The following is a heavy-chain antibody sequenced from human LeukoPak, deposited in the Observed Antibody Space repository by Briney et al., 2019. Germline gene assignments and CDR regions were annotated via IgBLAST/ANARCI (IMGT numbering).Heavy chain of an antibody. J-gene: IGHJ4*02. CDR3: ARTRDYRFEY. V-gene: IGHV3-33*01. D-gene: IGHD4-17*01. CDR1: GFTVTTYG. Sequence: PGGSLRLSCAASGFTVTTYGMHWVRQAPGNGLEWVALLRYDGTIEYYADSVKGRFTISRDNAKNTLYLQMNSLRAEDTAVYYCARTRDYRFEYWGQGTLATVSS. CDR2: LRYDGTIE.